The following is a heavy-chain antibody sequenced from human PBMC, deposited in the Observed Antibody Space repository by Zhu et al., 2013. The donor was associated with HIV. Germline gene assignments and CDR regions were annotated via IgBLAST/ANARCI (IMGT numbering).Heavy chain of an antibody. CDR1: GYTFTSYG. D-gene: IGHD2-2*01. CDR2: ISAYNGNT. CDR3: ARVRGYCSSTSCYGNYSTYYYYGMDV. V-gene: IGHV1-18*04. Sequence: QVQLVQSGAEVKKPGASVKVSCKASGYTFTSYGISWVRQAPGQGLEWMGWISAYNGNTNYAQKLQGRVTMTTDTSTSTAYMELRSLRSDDTAVYYCARVRGYCSSTSCYGNYSTYYYYGMDVWGRREPTVTVSS. J-gene: IGHJ6*02.